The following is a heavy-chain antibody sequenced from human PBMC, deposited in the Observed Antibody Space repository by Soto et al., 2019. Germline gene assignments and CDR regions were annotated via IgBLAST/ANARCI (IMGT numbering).Heavy chain of an antibody. Sequence: SETLSLTCAVSGGSISSSNWWSWVRQPPGKGLEWIGEIYHSGSTNYNPSLQSRVTISVDTSKNQFSLKLSSVTAADTAVYYCARAVLPATDPFDYWGQGTLVTVSS. CDR2: IYHSGST. V-gene: IGHV4-4*02. D-gene: IGHD2-2*01. CDR1: GGSISSSNW. CDR3: ARAVLPATDPFDY. J-gene: IGHJ4*02.